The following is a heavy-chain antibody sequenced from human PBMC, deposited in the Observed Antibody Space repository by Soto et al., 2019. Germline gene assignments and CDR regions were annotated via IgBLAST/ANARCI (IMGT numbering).Heavy chain of an antibody. D-gene: IGHD3-3*01. V-gene: IGHV3-48*02. CDR1: GFTFSSYS. Sequence: PGGSLRLSCAASGFTFSSYSMNWVRQAPGKGLEWVSYISSSSSTIYYADSVKGRFTISRDNAKNSLYLQMNSLRDEDTAVCYCARDSPSGYYDFWSGQPYGMDVWGQGTTVTVSS. CDR2: ISSSSSTI. J-gene: IGHJ6*02. CDR3: ARDSPSGYYDFWSGQPYGMDV.